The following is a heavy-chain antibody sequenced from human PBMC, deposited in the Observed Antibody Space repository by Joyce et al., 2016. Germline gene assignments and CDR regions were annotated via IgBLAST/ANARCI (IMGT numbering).Heavy chain of an antibody. V-gene: IGHV4-34*01. Sequence: QVHLQQWGAGLLRPSETLSLTCGVDGGSFSGYFWSWIRQSPGKGLEWIGEINHSRGTKYNSSRKSRVTISDDASKRQFSLKLTSVTAADTAVYYCARGDGRDCGSISCYIQFDSWGQGTLVTVSS. CDR3: ARGDGRDCGSISCYIQFDS. CDR2: INHSRGT. CDR1: GGSFSGYF. D-gene: IGHD2-2*02. J-gene: IGHJ4*02.